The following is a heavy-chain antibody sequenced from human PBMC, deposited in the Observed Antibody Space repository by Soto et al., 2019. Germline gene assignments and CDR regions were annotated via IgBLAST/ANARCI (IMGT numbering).Heavy chain of an antibody. J-gene: IGHJ4*02. D-gene: IGHD3-10*01. V-gene: IGHV3-23*01. Sequence: EVHLLESGGGLVQPGGSLRLSCAASGFTFSSYAMGWVRQSPGKGLEWVSALSGTGGSTYYADSVKGRFTFSRDNSKATLYLHMDNLRVEDTALNYCAKALGELWFGDLLPDYWGQGTLVTVSS. CDR1: GFTFSSYA. CDR3: AKALGELWFGDLLPDY. CDR2: LSGTGGST.